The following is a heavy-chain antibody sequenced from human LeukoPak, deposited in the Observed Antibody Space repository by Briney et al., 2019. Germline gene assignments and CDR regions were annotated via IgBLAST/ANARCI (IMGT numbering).Heavy chain of an antibody. J-gene: IGHJ4*02. CDR2: IYYSGST. CDR3: ARESVAAAGIYFDY. V-gene: IGHV4-59*01. D-gene: IGHD6-13*01. CDR1: GGSISXYY. Sequence: SETLSLTCTVSGGSISXYYXXWXXXPXXXXXXXXXYIYYSGSTNYNPSLKSRVTISVDTSKNQFSLKLSSVTAADTAVYYCARESVAAAGIYFDYWGQGTLVTVSS.